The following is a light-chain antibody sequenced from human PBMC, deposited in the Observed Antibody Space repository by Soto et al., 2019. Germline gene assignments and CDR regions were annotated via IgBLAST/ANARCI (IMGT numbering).Light chain of an antibody. Sequence: VLTQPPLSSPVTLGQPASISCRSSQSLVYSDGNTYLSWLQQRRGQPPRLLIYQVSNRFSGVPDRFSGSGAGTDFILKISRVEAEDVGVYSCIHFSHFPLTFGQGTKVEIK. V-gene: IGKV2-24*01. J-gene: IGKJ1*01. CDR1: QSLVYSDGNTY. CDR2: QVS. CDR3: IHFSHFPLT.